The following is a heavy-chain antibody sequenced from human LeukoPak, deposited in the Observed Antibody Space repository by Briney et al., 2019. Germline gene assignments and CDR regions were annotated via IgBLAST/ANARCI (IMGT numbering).Heavy chain of an antibody. CDR3: AREVRRVSPPWSSYSSSSGFWFDP. J-gene: IGHJ5*02. CDR1: GFTFDDYG. D-gene: IGHD6-6*01. CDR2: INWNGGST. Sequence: GGSLRLSCAASGFTFDDYGMSWVRQAPGKGLEWVSGINWNGGSTGYADPVKGRFTISRDNAKNSLYLQMNSLRAEDTALYYCAREVRRVSPPWSSYSSSSGFWFDPWGQGTLVTVSS. V-gene: IGHV3-20*04.